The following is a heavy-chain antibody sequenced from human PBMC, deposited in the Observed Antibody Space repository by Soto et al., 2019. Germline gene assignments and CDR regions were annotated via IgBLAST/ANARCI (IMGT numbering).Heavy chain of an antibody. V-gene: IGHV3-30*18. J-gene: IGHJ5*02. Sequence: GGSLRLSCAASGFTFSSYGMHWVRQAPGKGLEWVAVISYDGSNKYYADSVKGRFTISRDNSKNTLYLQMNSLRAEDTAVYYCAKSPFWSGYSLTGWFDPWGQGTLVTAPQ. CDR2: ISYDGSNK. CDR3: AKSPFWSGYSLTGWFDP. CDR1: GFTFSSYG. D-gene: IGHD3-3*01.